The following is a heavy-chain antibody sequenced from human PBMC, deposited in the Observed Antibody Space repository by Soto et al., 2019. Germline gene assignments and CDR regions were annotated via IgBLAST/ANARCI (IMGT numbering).Heavy chain of an antibody. CDR2: IFASGTT. CDR3: ATYSDTYLTWLDP. J-gene: IGHJ5*02. CDR1: GASIKSYY. Sequence: QVQLQESGPGLVKPSETLSLTCTVSGASIKSYYWAWIRQPAGKGLKWIGRIFASGTTNYNPSLRNRTTMSIDTSRNQFSLEMRSMTAADTAMYYCATYSDTYLTWLDPWGQGILVTVSS. D-gene: IGHD5-18*01. V-gene: IGHV4-4*07.